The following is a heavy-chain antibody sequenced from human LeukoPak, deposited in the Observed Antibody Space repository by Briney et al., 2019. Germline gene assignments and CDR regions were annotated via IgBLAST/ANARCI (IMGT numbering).Heavy chain of an antibody. D-gene: IGHD2-2*02. J-gene: IGHJ4*02. CDR2: ISAYNGNT. CDR1: GGTFSSYG. V-gene: IGHV1-18*01. Sequence: ASVKVSCKASGGTFSSYGISWVRQAPGQGLEWMGWISAYNGNTNYAQKLQGRVTMTTDTSTSTAYMELRSLRSDDTAVYYCARVDQLLYEIDYWGQGTLVTVSS. CDR3: ARVDQLLYEIDY.